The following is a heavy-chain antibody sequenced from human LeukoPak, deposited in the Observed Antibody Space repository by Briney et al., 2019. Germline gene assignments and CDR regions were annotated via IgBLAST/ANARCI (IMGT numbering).Heavy chain of an antibody. CDR2: ISYDGSNK. Sequence: GGSLRLSCAASGFTFSSYAMHWVRQAPGKELEWVAVISYDGSNKYYADSVKGRFTISRDNSKNTLYLQMNSLRAEDTAVYYCARDGNHERDFDYWGQGTLVTVSS. CDR1: GFTFSSYA. J-gene: IGHJ4*02. CDR3: ARDGNHERDFDY. D-gene: IGHD1-1*01. V-gene: IGHV3-30-3*01.